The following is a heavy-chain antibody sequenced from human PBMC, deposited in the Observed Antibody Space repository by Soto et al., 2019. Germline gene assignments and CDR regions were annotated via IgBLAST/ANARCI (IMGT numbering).Heavy chain of an antibody. D-gene: IGHD3-22*01. CDR3: AKSHTYYYDTINFYYDGLDS. Sequence: QVQLVESGGGVVHPGRSLRLSCSASGFTFSRYGMHWVRHVPGKGLEWVAVISYDGSSKYYGDSVRGRFTISRDNSKNIFYLQMNSLRPEDAAIYYCAKSHTYYYDTINFYYDGLDSWGLGTLVTVSS. V-gene: IGHV3-30*18. CDR2: ISYDGSSK. J-gene: IGHJ4*02. CDR1: GFTFSRYG.